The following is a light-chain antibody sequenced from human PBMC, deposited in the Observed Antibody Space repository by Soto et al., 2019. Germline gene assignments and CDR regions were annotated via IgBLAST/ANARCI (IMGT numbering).Light chain of an antibody. CDR1: SSDVGAYNY. Sequence: QSALTQPASVSGSPGQSITLSCTGTSSDVGAYNYVSWYQQHPSKAPKLMIYDVSNRPSGVSNRFSGSKSGNTASLTISGLQAEDEADYYCSSYTSSSTLVFGGGTKLTVL. J-gene: IGLJ2*01. CDR2: DVS. V-gene: IGLV2-14*01. CDR3: SSYTSSSTLV.